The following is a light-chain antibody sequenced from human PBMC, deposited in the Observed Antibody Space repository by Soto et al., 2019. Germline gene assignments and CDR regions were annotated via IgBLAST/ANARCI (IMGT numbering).Light chain of an antibody. CDR2: DDF. V-gene: IGLV3-21*02. CDR1: NIEGKD. Sequence: SYELTQPPSVSVAPGQTARISCGGTNIEGKDVHWYQQRPGQAPVVVVYDDFDRPSGIPERFSGSNSGNTATLTISWVEAGDEADYYCQVWDDTSDHPAVFGGGTKLTVL. CDR3: QVWDDTSDHPAV. J-gene: IGLJ3*02.